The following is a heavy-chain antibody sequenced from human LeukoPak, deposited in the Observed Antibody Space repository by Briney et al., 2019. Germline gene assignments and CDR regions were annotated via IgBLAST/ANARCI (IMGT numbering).Heavy chain of an antibody. CDR2: INPSGGST. J-gene: IGHJ4*02. D-gene: IGHD3-10*01. CDR1: GYTFTSYY. V-gene: IGHV1-46*01. Sequence: GASVKVSCKASGYTFTSYYMHWVRQAPGQGLEWMGIINPSGGSTSYAQKFQGRVTMTRDTSTSTVYMELSSLRSEDTAVYYCARDLYGSGSYYNVPHYWGQGTLVTVSS. CDR3: ARDLYGSGSYYNVPHY.